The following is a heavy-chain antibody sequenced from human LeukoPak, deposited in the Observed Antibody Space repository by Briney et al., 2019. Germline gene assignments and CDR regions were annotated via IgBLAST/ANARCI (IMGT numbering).Heavy chain of an antibody. CDR1: GFTFSSYW. CDR3: ARVVAATQGYYYYYYMDV. D-gene: IGHD2-15*01. J-gene: IGHJ6*03. Sequence: SGGSLRLSCAASGFTFSSYWMSWVRQAPGKGLEWVANIKQDGSEKYYVDSVKGRFTISRDNAKNSLYLQMNSLRAEDTAVYYCARVVAATQGYYYYYYMDVWGKGTTVTVSS. CDR2: IKQDGSEK. V-gene: IGHV3-7*04.